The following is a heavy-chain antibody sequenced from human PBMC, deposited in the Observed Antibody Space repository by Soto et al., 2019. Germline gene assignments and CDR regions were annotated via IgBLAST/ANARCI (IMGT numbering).Heavy chain of an antibody. CDR3: ASIRYEYPPMYYFDY. CDR2: IYYSGST. Sequence: SDTMSLTCTASGGSIGSVYYYWSWIRQPPGMGLEWIGYIYYSGSTYYNPSLKSRVTISVDTSKNQFSLKLSSVTAADTAVYYCASIRYEYPPMYYFDYWGQGTLVTVSS. D-gene: IGHD5-12*01. J-gene: IGHJ4*02. V-gene: IGHV4-30-4*02. CDR1: GGSIGSVYYY.